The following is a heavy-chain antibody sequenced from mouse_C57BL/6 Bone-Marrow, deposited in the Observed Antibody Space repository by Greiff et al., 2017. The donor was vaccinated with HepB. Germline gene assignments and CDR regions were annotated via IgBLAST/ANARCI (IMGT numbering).Heavy chain of an antibody. V-gene: IGHV1-80*01. CDR2: IYPGDGDT. D-gene: IGHD1-1*01. J-gene: IGHJ1*03. CDR3: ARRHYGSSHWYFDV. CDR1: GYAFSSYW. Sequence: VQLQQSGAELVKPGASVKISCKASGYAFSSYWMNWVKQRPGKGLEWIGQIYPGDGDTNYNGKFKGKATLTADKSSSTAYMQLSSLTSEDSAVYFCARRHYGSSHWYFDVWGTGTTVTVSS.